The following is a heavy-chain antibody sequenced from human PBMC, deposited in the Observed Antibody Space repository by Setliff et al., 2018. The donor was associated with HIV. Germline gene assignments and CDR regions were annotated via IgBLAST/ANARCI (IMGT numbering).Heavy chain of an antibody. CDR2: INHSGST. V-gene: IGHV4-34*01. CDR3: ARGLSSTASPYFYYYYMDV. Sequence: SETLSLTCTVSGDSSGINYWAWIRQPPGKGLEWIGEINHSGSTKYNPSLKSRVTISVDTSTNQFSLKLSSVTAADTAVYYCARGLSSTASPYFYYYYMDVWGKGTTVTVSS. D-gene: IGHD2-2*01. J-gene: IGHJ6*03. CDR1: GDSSGINY.